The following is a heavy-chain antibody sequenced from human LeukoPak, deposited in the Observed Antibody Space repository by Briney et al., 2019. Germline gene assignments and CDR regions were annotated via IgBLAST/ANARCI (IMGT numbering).Heavy chain of an antibody. CDR3: TTARAYYYDSSGPYYYYYYGMDV. V-gene: IGHV3-15*01. CDR1: GFTFSNAW. D-gene: IGHD3-22*01. J-gene: IGHJ6*02. CDR2: IKSKTDGGTT. Sequence: KSGGSPRLSCAASGFTFSNAWMSWVRQAPGKGLEWVGRIKSKTDGGTTDYAAPVKGRFTISRDDSKNTLYLQMNSLKTEDTAVYYCTTARAYYYDSSGPYYYYYYGMDVWGQGTTVTVSS.